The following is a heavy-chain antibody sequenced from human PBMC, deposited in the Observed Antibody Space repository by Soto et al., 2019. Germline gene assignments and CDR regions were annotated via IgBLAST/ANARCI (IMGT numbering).Heavy chain of an antibody. CDR2: IIPIFGTA. J-gene: IGHJ6*02. D-gene: IGHD5-12*01. Sequence: SVKVSCKASGGTFSSYAISWVRQAPGQGLEWMGGIIPIFGTANYAQKFQGRVTITADESTSTAYMELSSLRSEDTAVYYCARNIEALTPHVDPYGMDVWGQGTTVTVSS. CDR1: GGTFSSYA. V-gene: IGHV1-69*13. CDR3: ARNIEALTPHVDPYGMDV.